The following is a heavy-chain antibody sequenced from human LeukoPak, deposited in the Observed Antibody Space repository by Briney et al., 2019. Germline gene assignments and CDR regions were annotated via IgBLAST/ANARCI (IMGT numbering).Heavy chain of an antibody. CDR3: ARGNKIAAAGYFDY. Sequence: SQALSLTCAISGDSVSSNSAAWNWIRQSPSRGLEWLGRTYYWSKWYNDYAVSVKSRITINPDTSKNQFSLQLNSVTPEVTAVYYCARGNKIAAAGYFDYWGQGTLVTVSS. CDR1: GDSVSSNSAA. CDR2: TYYWSKWYN. V-gene: IGHV6-1*01. D-gene: IGHD6-13*01. J-gene: IGHJ4*02.